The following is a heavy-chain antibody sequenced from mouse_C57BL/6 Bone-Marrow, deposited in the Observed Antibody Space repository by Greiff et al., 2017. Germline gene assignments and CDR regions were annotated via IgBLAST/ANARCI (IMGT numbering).Heavy chain of an antibody. CDR1: GFNIKDDY. CDR3: TPIYYGNYPYAMDY. Sequence: EVQGVESGAELVRPGASVKLSCTASGFNIKDDYMHWVKQRPEQGLEWIGWIDPENGDTEYASKFQGKATITADTSSNTAYLQLSSLTSEDTAVYYCTPIYYGNYPYAMDYWGQGTSVTVSS. V-gene: IGHV14-4*01. D-gene: IGHD2-1*01. J-gene: IGHJ4*01. CDR2: IDPENGDT.